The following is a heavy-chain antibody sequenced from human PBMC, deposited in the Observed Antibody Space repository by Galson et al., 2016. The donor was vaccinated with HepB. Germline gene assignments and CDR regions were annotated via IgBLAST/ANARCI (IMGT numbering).Heavy chain of an antibody. CDR3: PKDGYGTIDY. Sequence: SLRLSCAASGLTFSDYWMVWVRQVPGKGLQWVASIKQDGSETWYADSVRGRFTISRDNSKKILYLQMNSLTVEDTAVYYCPKDGYGTIDYWGPGTLVTVSS. J-gene: IGHJ4*02. V-gene: IGHV3-7*03. D-gene: IGHD5-24*01. CDR2: IKQDGSET. CDR1: GLTFSDYW.